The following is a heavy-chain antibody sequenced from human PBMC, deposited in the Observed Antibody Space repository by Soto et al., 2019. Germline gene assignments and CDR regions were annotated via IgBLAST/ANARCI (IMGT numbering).Heavy chain of an antibody. CDR2: IYHSGST. J-gene: IGHJ6*02. CDR1: GGSISSSNW. Sequence: QVQLQESGPGLVKPSGTLSLTCAVSGGSISSSNWWSWVRQPPGKGLEWIGEIYHSGSTNYNPSLQSRVTVSADKAKNPFSLKLSPVTAADTAVYYCARVSGRYYYGMDVWGQGTTVTVSS. D-gene: IGHD1-26*01. CDR3: ARVSGRYYYGMDV. V-gene: IGHV4-4*02.